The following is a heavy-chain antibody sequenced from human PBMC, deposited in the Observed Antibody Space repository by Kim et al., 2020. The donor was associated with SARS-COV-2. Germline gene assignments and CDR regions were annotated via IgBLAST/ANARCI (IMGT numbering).Heavy chain of an antibody. D-gene: IGHD6-13*01. V-gene: IGHV4-59*01. CDR1: GGSISSYS. J-gene: IGHJ6*01. CDR3: AIAFLTAAGIRDGVDYYY. CDR2: IYYSGST. Sequence: SETLSRTCTVSGGSISSYSCSWIRQPTGKGLEWVGYIYYSGSTNSNPSLMSRVTISVDTSKNQFSLQLTSVPAADTAVYYCAIAFLTAAGIRDGVDYYY.